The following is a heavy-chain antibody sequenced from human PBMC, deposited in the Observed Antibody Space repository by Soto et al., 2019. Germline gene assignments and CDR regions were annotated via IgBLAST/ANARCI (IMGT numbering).Heavy chain of an antibody. Sequence: PSRGLEWLGRTYYRSKWYNDYAVSVNSRITINPDTSKNQFSLQLNSMTPEDTAVYYCAREIRGYCSSISCNGRWFDPWGQGTLVTVS. V-gene: IGHV6-1*01. CDR3: AREIRGYCSSISCNGRWFDP. CDR2: TYYRSKWYN. D-gene: IGHD2-2*01. J-gene: IGHJ5*02.